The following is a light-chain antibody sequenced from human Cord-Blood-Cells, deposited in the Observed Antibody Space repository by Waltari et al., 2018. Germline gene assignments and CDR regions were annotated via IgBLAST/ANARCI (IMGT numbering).Light chain of an antibody. V-gene: IGLV2-14*01. CDR3: SSYTSSSTLG. J-gene: IGLJ2*01. CDR2: EVS. CDR1: TSDVGGYNY. Sequence: QSALTQPASVSGSPGQSITISCPGTTSDVGGYNYASWYQQHPGKAPKLMIYEVSNRPSGVSNRFSGSKSGNTASLTISGLQAEDEADYYCSSYTSSSTLGFGGGTKLTVL.